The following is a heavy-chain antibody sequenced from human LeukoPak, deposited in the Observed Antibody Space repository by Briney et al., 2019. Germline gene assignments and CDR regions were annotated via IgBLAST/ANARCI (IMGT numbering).Heavy chain of an antibody. V-gene: IGHV4-59*01. J-gene: IGHJ6*03. D-gene: IGHD3-9*01. CDR3: ATNSRILTGYYMDYYYMDV. CDR2: IHFSGST. Sequence: SETLSLTCTVSGGSISSYYWSWIRQPPGKGLEWVGYIHFSGSTNNNTSLTSRVTLSDDKTNNHFCLKLSSVTAADTAVYYCATNSRILTGYYMDYYYMDVWGKGTTVTISS. CDR1: GGSISSYY.